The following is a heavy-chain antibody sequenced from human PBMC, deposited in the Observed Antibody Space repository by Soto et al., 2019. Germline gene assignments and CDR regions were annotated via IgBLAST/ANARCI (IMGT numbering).Heavy chain of an antibody. Sequence: SETLSLTCAVYGGSFSGYYWSWIRQPPGKGLEWIGEINHSGSTNYNPSLKSRVTISVDTSKNQFSLKLSSVTAADTAVYFCARHVPSRKPGGPLDYWGQGILVTVSS. D-gene: IGHD2-15*01. CDR2: INHSGST. CDR3: ARHVPSRKPGGPLDY. J-gene: IGHJ4*02. V-gene: IGHV4-34*01. CDR1: GGSFSGYY.